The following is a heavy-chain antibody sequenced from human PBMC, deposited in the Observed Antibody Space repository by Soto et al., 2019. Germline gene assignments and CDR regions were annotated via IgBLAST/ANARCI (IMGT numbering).Heavy chain of an antibody. CDR2: IGTSGKTI. Sequence: GGSLRLSCAVSGFTFSRYEVNWVRQAPGKGLEWVSYIGTSGKTIYYADSVRGRLTISRDNAKNSLYLQMNSLRAEDTAVYYCARDPAIYSGNFDYGLDVWGQGTTVTVSS. CDR3: ARDPAIYSGNFDYGLDV. V-gene: IGHV3-48*03. CDR1: GFTFSRYE. D-gene: IGHD4-4*01. J-gene: IGHJ6*02.